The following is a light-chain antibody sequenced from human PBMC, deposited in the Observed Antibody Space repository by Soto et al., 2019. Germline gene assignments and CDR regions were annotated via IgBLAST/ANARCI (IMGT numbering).Light chain of an antibody. Sequence: EIVLTQSPGTLSLSPGERATLSCRASQSVSSSYLAWYQXXXXXAPRLLIYGASSRATGIPDRFSGSGSGTDFTLTISRLEPEDFAVYYCQQYGSSLFTFGPGTKVDIK. CDR1: QSVSSSY. V-gene: IGKV3-20*01. CDR2: GAS. J-gene: IGKJ3*01. CDR3: QQYGSSLFT.